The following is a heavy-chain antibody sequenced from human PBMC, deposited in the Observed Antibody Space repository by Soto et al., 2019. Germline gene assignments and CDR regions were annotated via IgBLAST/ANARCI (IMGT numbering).Heavy chain of an antibody. J-gene: IGHJ4*02. Sequence: LSLTCAVSGGSISSGGYSWSWIRQPPGKGLEWIGYIYHSGSTYYNPSLKSRVTISVDRSKNQFSLKLSSVTAADTAVYYCARGTRGGNSFDYWGQGTLVTVSS. CDR2: IYHSGST. CDR1: GGSISSGGYS. D-gene: IGHD2-15*01. V-gene: IGHV4-30-2*01. CDR3: ARGTRGGNSFDY.